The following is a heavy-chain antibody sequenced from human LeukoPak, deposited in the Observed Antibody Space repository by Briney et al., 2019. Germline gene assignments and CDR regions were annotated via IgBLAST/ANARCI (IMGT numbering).Heavy chain of an antibody. Sequence: ASVKVSCKASGYTFTVYCMHWVRQAPGQGLEWMGWINPNSGGTNYAQKFQGWVTMTRDTSISTAYMELSRLRSDDTAVYYCARGYCSSTSCYVENNNWFDPWGQGTLVTVSS. D-gene: IGHD2-2*01. CDR3: ARGYCSSTSCYVENNNWFDP. J-gene: IGHJ5*02. CDR2: INPNSGGT. V-gene: IGHV1-2*04. CDR1: GYTFTVYC.